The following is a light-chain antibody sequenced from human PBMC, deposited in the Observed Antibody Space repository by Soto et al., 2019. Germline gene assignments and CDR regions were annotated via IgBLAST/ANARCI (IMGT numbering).Light chain of an antibody. Sequence: EIVLVQSPGTLSLSPGEGATLSCRASQSVNNNYLAWYQQKPGQAPTVLIFDTFRRATGVPDRFSGSGSGTDFTLTISSLEPEDFAVYFCQHRGNWPPLTFGGGTKVEMK. CDR3: QHRGNWPPLT. J-gene: IGKJ4*01. V-gene: IGKV3D-20*02. CDR1: QSVNNNY. CDR2: DTF.